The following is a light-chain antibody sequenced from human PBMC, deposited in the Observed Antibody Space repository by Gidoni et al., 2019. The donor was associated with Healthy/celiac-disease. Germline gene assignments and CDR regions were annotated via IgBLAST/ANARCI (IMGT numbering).Light chain of an antibody. CDR2: AAS. V-gene: IGKV1-39*01. J-gene: IGKJ1*01. CDR3: QQSYSTPRT. CDR1: QNISSY. Sequence: DIQMTQSPSSLSASVGDRVTITCRASQNISSYLNWYQQKPGKAPNLLIYAASSLQSGVPSRFTGSGSGTDFTLTISRLQPEDFATYYCQQSYSTPRTFGQGTKVEIK.